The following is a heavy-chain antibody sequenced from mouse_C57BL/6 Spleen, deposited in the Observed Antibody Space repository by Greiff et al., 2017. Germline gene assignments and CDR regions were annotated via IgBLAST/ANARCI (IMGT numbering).Heavy chain of an antibody. Sequence: EVMLVESGGGLVKPGGSLKLSCAASGFTFSDYGMHWVRQAPEKGLEWVAYISSGSSTIYYADSVKGRFSISRDNAKNTLFLQITSLSSEDTAMYYCAGGSSYVGYFDVWGTGTTVTVSS. D-gene: IGHD1-1*01. J-gene: IGHJ1*03. CDR2: ISSGSSTI. CDR1: GFTFSDYG. CDR3: AGGSSYVGYFDV. V-gene: IGHV5-17*01.